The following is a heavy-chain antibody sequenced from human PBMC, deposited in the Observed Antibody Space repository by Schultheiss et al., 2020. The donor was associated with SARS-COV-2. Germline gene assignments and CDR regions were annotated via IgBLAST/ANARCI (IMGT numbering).Heavy chain of an antibody. CDR2: INTSGST. J-gene: IGHJ6*03. V-gene: IGHV4-61*02. Sequence: SETLSLTCSVSGGSITSSSYYWSWIRQPAGKGLEWIGRINTSGSTNYNPSLESRVTISVDTSKNQFSLKLSSVTAADTAVYYCARDRYSNWAYYYYMDVWGKGTTVTDSS. D-gene: IGHD4-11*01. CDR1: GGSITSSSYY. CDR3: ARDRYSNWAYYYYMDV.